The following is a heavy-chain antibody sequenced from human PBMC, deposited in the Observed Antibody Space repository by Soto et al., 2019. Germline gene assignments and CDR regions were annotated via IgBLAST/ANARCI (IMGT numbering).Heavy chain of an antibody. CDR1: GGSISSGGYY. J-gene: IGHJ4*02. D-gene: IGHD2-2*03. Sequence: SETLSLTCTVSGGSISSGGYYWSWIRQHPGKGLEWIGYIYYSGSTNYNPSLKSRVTISVDTSKNQFSLKLISVTTADTAVYFCAREGNLGRWIQPLDSWGQGTLVTVSS. CDR2: IYYSGST. CDR3: AREGNLGRWIQPLDS. V-gene: IGHV4-61*08.